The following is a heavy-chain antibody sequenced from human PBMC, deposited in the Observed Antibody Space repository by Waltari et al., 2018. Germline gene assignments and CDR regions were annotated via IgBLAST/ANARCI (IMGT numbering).Heavy chain of an antibody. CDR2: IYYSGST. D-gene: IGHD2-8*02. J-gene: IGHJ4*02. Sequence: QLQLQESGPGLVKPSETLSLTCTVSGGSISSSSYYWGWIRQPPGKGLEWIGSIYYSGSTYYNPSLKSRVTISVDTSKNQFSLKLSSVTAADTAVYYCARTGYCTGGVCYRAYYFDYWGQGTLVTVSS. CDR3: ARTGYCTGGVCYRAYYFDY. CDR1: GGSISSSSYY. V-gene: IGHV4-39*07.